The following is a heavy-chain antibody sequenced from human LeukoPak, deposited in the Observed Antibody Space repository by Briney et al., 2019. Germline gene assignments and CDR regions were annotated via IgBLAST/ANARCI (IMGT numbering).Heavy chain of an antibody. CDR2: TYYSGST. Sequence: SQTLSLTCTVSGGSISSGGYYWSWIRQHPGKGLEWIGYTYYSGSTYYNPSLKSRVTISVDTSKNQFSLKLSSVTAADTAVYYCAREIVGVTAIHYYYYGMDVWGQGTTVTVSS. CDR1: GGSISSGGYY. CDR3: AREIVGVTAIHYYYYGMDV. D-gene: IGHD2-21*02. V-gene: IGHV4-31*03. J-gene: IGHJ6*02.